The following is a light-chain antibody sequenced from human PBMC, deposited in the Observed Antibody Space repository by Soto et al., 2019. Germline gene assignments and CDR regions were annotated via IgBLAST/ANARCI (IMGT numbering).Light chain of an antibody. CDR1: QGISSY. Sequence: IQLTQSPSSLSASVGDRVTITCRASQGISSYLAWYQQKPGKAPKFLIYAASTLQRGVASRFSGSGSGTDFILTISSLQPEDFATYFCQQLNSYPPTFGQGTELEIK. CDR2: AAS. V-gene: IGKV1-9*01. J-gene: IGKJ2*01. CDR3: QQLNSYPPT.